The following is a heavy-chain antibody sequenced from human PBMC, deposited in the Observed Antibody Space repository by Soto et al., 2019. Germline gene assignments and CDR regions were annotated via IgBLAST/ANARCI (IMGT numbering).Heavy chain of an antibody. Sequence: HPGGSLRLSCAASGFTFSSYGMHWVRQAPGKGLEWVAVISYDGSNKYYADSVKGRFTISRDNSKNTLYLQMNSLRAEDTAVYYCAKDSWEDSSGWYSSHRSPSDYWGQGTLVTVSS. CDR3: AKDSWEDSSGWYSSHRSPSDY. CDR1: GFTFSSYG. V-gene: IGHV3-30*18. D-gene: IGHD6-19*01. J-gene: IGHJ4*02. CDR2: ISYDGSNK.